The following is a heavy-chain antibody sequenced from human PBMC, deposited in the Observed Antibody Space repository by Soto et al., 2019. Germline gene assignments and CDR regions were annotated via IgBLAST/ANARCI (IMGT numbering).Heavy chain of an antibody. CDR1: GCMFDDFA. Sequence: EVQLVESGGVLVQPGRSLRLSCAASGCMFDDFAMHWVRQAPGKGLEWVSGISWNSGDVAYADSVKGRFTISRDNAKHSVYLHLNSLRPEDTAVYYCAKAPNVVTQWFDPRGQGTLVTVSS. CDR3: AKAPNVVTQWFDP. D-gene: IGHD3-22*01. V-gene: IGHV3-9*01. CDR2: ISWNSGDV. J-gene: IGHJ5*02.